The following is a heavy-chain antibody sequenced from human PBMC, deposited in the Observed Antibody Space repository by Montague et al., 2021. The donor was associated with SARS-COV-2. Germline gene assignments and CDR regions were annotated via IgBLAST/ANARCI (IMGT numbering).Heavy chain of an antibody. J-gene: IGHJ4*02. V-gene: IGHV4-59*01. CDR2: IYYSGST. CDR3: ARAPVAHITIFGAVTSFDY. D-gene: IGHD3-3*01. CDR1: GGSISSYY. Sequence: SETLSLTCTVSGGSISSYYWSWIRQPPGKGLEWIGYIYYSGSTNYNPSLKSRVTISVDTSKNQFSLKLSSVTAADTAAYYCARAPVAHITIFGAVTSFDYWGQGTLVTVSS.